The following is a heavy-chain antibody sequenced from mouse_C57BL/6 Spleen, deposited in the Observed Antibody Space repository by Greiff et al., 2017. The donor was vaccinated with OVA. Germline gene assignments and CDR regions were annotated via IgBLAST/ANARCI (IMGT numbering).Heavy chain of an antibody. CDR1: GYAFTNYL. Sequence: VQLQQSGAELVRPGTSVKVSCKASGYAFTNYLIEWVKQRPGQGLEWIGVINPGRGGTNYNEKFKGKATLTADKSSSTAYMQLSSLTSEDSAVYFCARSKDYFDYWGQGTTLTVSS. CDR3: ARSKDYFDY. CDR2: INPGRGGT. J-gene: IGHJ2*01. V-gene: IGHV1-54*01.